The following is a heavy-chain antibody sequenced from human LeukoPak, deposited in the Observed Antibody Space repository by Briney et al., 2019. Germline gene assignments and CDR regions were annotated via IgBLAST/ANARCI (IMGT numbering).Heavy chain of an antibody. V-gene: IGHV3-23*01. J-gene: IGHJ6*02. Sequence: PGGSLRLSCAAPGFTFSSYAMNWVRQAPGKGLEWVSAISGSGGSTYYADSVKGRFTTPRDNSKNTLYLQMNSLRAEDTAVYYCAKDLGTLSRPYGMDVWGQGTTVTISS. D-gene: IGHD1-1*01. CDR3: AKDLGTLSRPYGMDV. CDR1: GFTFSSYA. CDR2: ISGSGGST.